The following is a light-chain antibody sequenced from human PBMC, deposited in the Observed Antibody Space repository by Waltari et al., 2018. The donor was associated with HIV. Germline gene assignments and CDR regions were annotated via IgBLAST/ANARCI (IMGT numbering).Light chain of an antibody. CDR3: CSYAGSYTSWDV. CDR2: DVS. V-gene: IGLV2-11*01. Sequence: QSALTQPRSVSGSPGQSVTISCTGTSSDVGGYNYVSWYQQHPGKAPKPMIYDVSERPSVVPDRFSGSKSANTASLTISGLQAEDEADYYCCSYAGSYTSWDVFGTGTKVTVL. CDR1: SSDVGGYNY. J-gene: IGLJ1*01.